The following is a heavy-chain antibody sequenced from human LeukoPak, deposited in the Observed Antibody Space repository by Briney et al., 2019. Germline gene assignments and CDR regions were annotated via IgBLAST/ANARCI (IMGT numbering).Heavy chain of an antibody. CDR3: ATAELYSNYYYYGMDV. CDR1: GGSISSGGYY. Sequence: SQTLSLTCTVSGGSISSGGYYWSWIRQHPGKGLEWIGYIYYSGSTYYNPSLKSRVTISVDTSKNQFSLKLSSVTAADTAVYYCATAELYSNYYYYGMDVWGQGTTVTVSS. J-gene: IGHJ6*02. CDR2: IYYSGST. V-gene: IGHV4-31*03. D-gene: IGHD3-10*01.